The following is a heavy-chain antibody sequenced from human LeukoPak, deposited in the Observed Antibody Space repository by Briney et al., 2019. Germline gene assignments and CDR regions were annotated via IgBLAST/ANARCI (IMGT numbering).Heavy chain of an antibody. D-gene: IGHD3-22*01. Sequence: ASVKVSCKASGGTFSSYAISWVRQAPGQGLEWMGWINPNSGGTNYAQKFQGRVTMTRDTSISTAYMELSRLRSDDTAVYYCARNRQERITMIVVGSGAFDIWGQGTMVTVSS. CDR2: INPNSGGT. V-gene: IGHV1-2*02. CDR3: ARNRQERITMIVVGSGAFDI. CDR1: GGTFSSYA. J-gene: IGHJ3*02.